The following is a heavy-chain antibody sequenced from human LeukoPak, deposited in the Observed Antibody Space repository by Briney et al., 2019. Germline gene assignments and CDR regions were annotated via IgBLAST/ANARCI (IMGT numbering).Heavy chain of an antibody. CDR1: GYTFTSYG. CDR3: ARVRVGVGATYAFDI. J-gene: IGHJ3*02. D-gene: IGHD1-26*01. CDR2: ISAYNGNT. V-gene: IGHV1-18*01. Sequence: ASVKVSCKASGYTFTSYGISWVRQAPGQGLEWMGWISAYNGNTNYAQKLQGRVTMTTDTSTSTAYMELRSLRSDDTAVYYCARVRVGVGATYAFDIWGQGTMVTVSS.